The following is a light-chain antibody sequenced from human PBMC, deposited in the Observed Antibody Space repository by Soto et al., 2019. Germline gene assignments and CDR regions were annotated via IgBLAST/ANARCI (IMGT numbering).Light chain of an antibody. CDR3: QQVKNYPLT. CDR1: QGISSY. Sequence: DIQLTQSPSFLSASVGDRVTITCRASQGISSYVAWYQQKPGKAPKVLIYAASTLKSGVPSRFSGSGSGTEFTLTISSLQPEDFATYHCQQVKNYPLTFGGGTRVEIK. V-gene: IGKV1-9*01. J-gene: IGKJ4*01. CDR2: AAS.